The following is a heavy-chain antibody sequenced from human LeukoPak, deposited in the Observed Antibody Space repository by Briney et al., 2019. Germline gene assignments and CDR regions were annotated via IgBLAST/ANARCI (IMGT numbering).Heavy chain of an antibody. J-gene: IGHJ3*02. V-gene: IGHV3-30-3*01. CDR1: GFTFSSYA. Sequence: GRSLRLSCAASGFTFSSYAMHWVRQAPGKGLEWVAVISYDGSNKYYADSVKGRFTISRDNAKNSLYLQMNSLRAEDTAVYYCASSVWGSTGDAFDIWGQGTMVTVSS. CDR2: ISYDGSNK. CDR3: ASSVWGSTGDAFDI. D-gene: IGHD2-8*01.